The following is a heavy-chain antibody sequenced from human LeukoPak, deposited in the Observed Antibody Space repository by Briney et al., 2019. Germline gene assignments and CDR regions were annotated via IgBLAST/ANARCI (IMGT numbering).Heavy chain of an antibody. Sequence: GGSLRLSCAASGFTFSSSGMHWVRQAPGKGLEWVAFIRYDGTSKYYADSVKGRFTTSRDNSKNTVYLQMNSLRAEDTAVYYCAKETRGSYSDYWGQGTLVTASS. D-gene: IGHD1-26*01. CDR1: GFTFSSSG. CDR3: AKETRGSYSDY. V-gene: IGHV3-30*02. CDR2: IRYDGTSK. J-gene: IGHJ4*02.